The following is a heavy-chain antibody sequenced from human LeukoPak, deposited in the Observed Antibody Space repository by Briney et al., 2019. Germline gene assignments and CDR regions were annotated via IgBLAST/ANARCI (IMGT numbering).Heavy chain of an antibody. CDR2: ISAYNGNT. J-gene: IGHJ5*02. Sequence: ASVKVSCKASGYTFTSYGISWVRQAPGQGLEWMGWISAYNGNTNYAQKLQGRVTMTTDTSTSTAYMELRSLRSDDTAVYYCARDERYCSSTSCYTGWFDPWGQGTLVTVSS. D-gene: IGHD2-2*02. CDR3: ARDERYCSSTSCYTGWFDP. CDR1: GYTFTSYG. V-gene: IGHV1-18*01.